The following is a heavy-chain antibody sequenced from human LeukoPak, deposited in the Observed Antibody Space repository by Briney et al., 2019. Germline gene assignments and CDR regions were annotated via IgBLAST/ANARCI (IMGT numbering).Heavy chain of an antibody. V-gene: IGHV4-39*07. CDR2: INHSGST. J-gene: IGHJ4*02. CDR1: GGSISSSSYY. Sequence: SETLSLTCTVSGGSISSSSYYWSWIRQPPGKGLEWIGEINHSGSTNYNPSLKSRVTISVDTSKNQFSLKLSSVTAADTAVYYCARPTPVSYYYGSGSYYKYWGQGTLVTVSS. D-gene: IGHD3-10*01. CDR3: ARPTPVSYYYGSGSYYKY.